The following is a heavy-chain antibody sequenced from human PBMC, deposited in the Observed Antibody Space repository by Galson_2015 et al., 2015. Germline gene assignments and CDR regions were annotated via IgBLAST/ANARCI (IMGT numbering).Heavy chain of an antibody. J-gene: IGHJ4*02. V-gene: IGHV6-1*01. Sequence: CAISGDSVSSNSAAWNWIRQSPSRGLEWLGRTYYRSRWYNDYAVFVKSRITINPDTSKNQFSLRLNSVTPEDTAVYYCARAGHTSSSSHLYYFDYWGQGTLVTVSS. D-gene: IGHD6-6*01. CDR1: GDSVSSNSAA. CDR2: TYYRSRWYN. CDR3: ARAGHTSSSSHLYYFDY.